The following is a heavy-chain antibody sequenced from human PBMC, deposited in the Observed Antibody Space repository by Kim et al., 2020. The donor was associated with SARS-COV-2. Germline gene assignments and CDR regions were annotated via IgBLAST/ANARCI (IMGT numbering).Heavy chain of an antibody. J-gene: IGHJ4*02. CDR1: GGSISSGGYY. CDR2: IYYSGST. V-gene: IGHV4-31*03. CDR3: ARVLGLRTGGSCEVDY. Sequence: SETLSLTCTVSGGSISSGGYYWSWIRQHPGKGLEWIGYIYYSGSTYYNPSLKSRVTISVDTSKNQFSLKLSSVTAADTAVYYCARVLGLRTGGSCEVDYWGQGTLVTVSS. D-gene: IGHD2-15*01.